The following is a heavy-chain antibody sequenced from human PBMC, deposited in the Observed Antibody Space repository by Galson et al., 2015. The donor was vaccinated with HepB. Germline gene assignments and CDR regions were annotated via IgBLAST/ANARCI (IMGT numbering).Heavy chain of an antibody. CDR2: IWYDGSNK. V-gene: IGHV3-33*08. CDR1: GFTFRGHS. CDR3: ARESEVSGWCFFDY. Sequence: SLRLSCAASGFTFRGHSMHWVRQAPGKGLEWVAVIWYDGSNKDYADSVRGRFTISRDNSKNTVYLQMNSLRAEDTAVYYCARESEVSGWCFFDYWGQGTLVTVSS. D-gene: IGHD6-19*01. J-gene: IGHJ4*02.